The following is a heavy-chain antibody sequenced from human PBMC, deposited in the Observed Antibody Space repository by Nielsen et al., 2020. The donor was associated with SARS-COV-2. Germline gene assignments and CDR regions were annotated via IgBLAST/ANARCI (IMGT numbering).Heavy chain of an antibody. V-gene: IGHV1-18*04. CDR3: ARDSPWDIVVVVAAYYFDY. CDR2: ISAYNGNT. D-gene: IGHD2-15*01. CDR1: GYTFTGYY. J-gene: IGHJ4*02. Sequence: ASVKVSCKASGYTFTGYYMHWVRQAPGQGLEWMGWISAYNGNTNYAQKLQGRVTMTTDTSTSTAYMELRSLRSDDTAVYYCARDSPWDIVVVVAAYYFDYWGQGTLVTVSS.